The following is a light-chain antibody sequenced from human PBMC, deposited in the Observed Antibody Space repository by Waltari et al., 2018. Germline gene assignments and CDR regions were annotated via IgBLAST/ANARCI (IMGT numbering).Light chain of an antibody. CDR3: CSYAGSYTFWV. J-gene: IGLJ3*02. CDR1: SSDVGGDNY. CDR2: DVS. Sequence: QSALTQPRSVSGSPGQSVTISCTGTSSDVGGDNYASWYQQHPGKAPKLMIYDVSKRPSGVPDRFSGSKSGNTASLTISGLQTEDEADYYCCSYAGSYTFWVFGGGTKLTVL. V-gene: IGLV2-11*01.